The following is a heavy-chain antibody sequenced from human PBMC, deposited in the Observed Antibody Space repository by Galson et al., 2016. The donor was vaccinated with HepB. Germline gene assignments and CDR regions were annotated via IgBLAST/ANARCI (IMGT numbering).Heavy chain of an antibody. V-gene: IGHV1-69*10. Sequence: SVKVSCKASGGTFSSYVISWVRQAPGQGLEWMGGIIPILGLAYYAQNFQGRATITADKSSGTAYMELRSLRSADTAMYFCASGPHYSDRSTDYAPGYYGDCWGQGPLVTVSS. CDR1: GGTFSSYV. CDR3: ASGPHYSDRSTDYAPGYYGDC. CDR2: IIPILGLA. J-gene: IGHJ4*02. D-gene: IGHD3-22*01.